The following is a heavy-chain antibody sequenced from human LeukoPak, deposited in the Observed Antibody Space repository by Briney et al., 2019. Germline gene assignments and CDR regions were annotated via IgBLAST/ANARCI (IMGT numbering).Heavy chain of an antibody. CDR3: ARYVVTRGYSFDY. J-gene: IGHJ4*02. Sequence: SETQSLICTLSGGSISSSNYYWAWVRQPPGKGPEWIGTIYYSGTTYYNPSLKSRVTVSVDTSKNQFSLRLSSVTAADTAVYFCARYVVTRGYSFDYWAESPVHPVSS. D-gene: IGHD4-23*01. CDR1: GGSISSSNYY. V-gene: IGHV4-39*01. CDR2: IYYSGTT.